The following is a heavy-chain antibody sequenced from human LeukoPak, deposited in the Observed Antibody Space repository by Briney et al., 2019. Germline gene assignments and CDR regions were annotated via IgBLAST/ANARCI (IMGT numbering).Heavy chain of an antibody. CDR2: VSRFGDGT. J-gene: IGHJ4*02. V-gene: IGHV3-23*01. CDR3: AKDGGSYCSGGSCYLSPVNY. CDR1: GFTFSGFA. Sequence: GSLRLSCAASGFTFSGFAMSWVRQAPGKGLEWVSSVSRFGDGTFYADSVRGRFTISRDNSKNTLYLQMNSLRAEDTAVYYCAKDGGSYCSGGSCYLSPVNYWGQGTLVTVSS. D-gene: IGHD2-15*01.